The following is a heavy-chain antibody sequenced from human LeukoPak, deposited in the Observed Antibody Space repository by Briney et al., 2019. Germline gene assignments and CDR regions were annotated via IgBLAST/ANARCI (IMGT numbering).Heavy chain of an antibody. D-gene: IGHD1-7*01. J-gene: IGHJ4*02. CDR3: ARKGNYQKPFDY. CDR1: GYTFTSYY. V-gene: IGHV1-46*01. CDR2: IDPSGGST. Sequence: ASVKVSCKASGYTFTSYYMHWVRQAPGQGLEWMGVIDPSGGSTSYVQGFQGRVTMTRDMSTSTVYMELSSLRFEDTAVYYCARKGNYQKPFDYWGQGTLVTVSS.